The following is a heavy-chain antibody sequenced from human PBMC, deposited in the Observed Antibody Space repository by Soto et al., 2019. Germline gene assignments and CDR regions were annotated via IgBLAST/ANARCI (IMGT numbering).Heavy chain of an antibody. J-gene: IGHJ4*02. CDR3: AVTTIGDDFDY. D-gene: IGHD5-12*01. Sequence: ASVKVSCKASGGTFSSYAISWVRQATGQGLEWMGWMNPIIGTAGYAQKFQGRVTMTRNNSISTAYMELSSLRSEDTAVYYCAVTTIGDDFDYWGQGTLVTVSS. V-gene: IGHV1-8*02. CDR2: MNPIIGTA. CDR1: GGTFSSYA.